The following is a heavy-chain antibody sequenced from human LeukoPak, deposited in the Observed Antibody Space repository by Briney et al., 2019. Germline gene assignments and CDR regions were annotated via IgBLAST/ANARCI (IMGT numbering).Heavy chain of an antibody. CDR1: GGSISYYY. D-gene: IGHD3-10*01. Sequence: PSETLSLTCTVSGGSISYYYWSWIRQPPGKGLELIGYIYYSGSTNYNPSLKSRVTISVDTSKNQFSLKLSSVTAADTAVYSCARGSVRGEFDPWGQGTLVTVSS. V-gene: IGHV4-59*01. CDR3: ARGSVRGEFDP. J-gene: IGHJ5*02. CDR2: IYYSGST.